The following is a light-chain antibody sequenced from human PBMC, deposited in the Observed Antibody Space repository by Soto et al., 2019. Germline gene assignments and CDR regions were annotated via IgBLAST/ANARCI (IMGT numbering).Light chain of an antibody. V-gene: IGKV1-5*01. CDR1: QSIHSW. Sequence: DILMTQSPSALSASVGDSVTITCRASQSIHSWVAWYQQKPGKAPKLLIYDASTLEGGVSSRFGGSGAGTEFTLTISSLQPGDFATYYCQQYHTYSYSFGQGTKLEIK. CDR3: QQYHTYSYS. CDR2: DAS. J-gene: IGKJ2*01.